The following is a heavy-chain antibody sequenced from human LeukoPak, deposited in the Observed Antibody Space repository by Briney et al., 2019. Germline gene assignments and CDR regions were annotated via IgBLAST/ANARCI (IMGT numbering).Heavy chain of an antibody. CDR1: GFTFSSYA. D-gene: IGHD3-10*01. CDR2: ISYDGSNK. Sequence: GGSLRLSCAASGFTFSSYAMHWVRQAPGKGLEWVAVISYDGSNKYYADSVKGRFTISRDNSKNTLYLQMNSLRAEDTAVYYCARELWFGYCDYWGQGTLVTVSS. J-gene: IGHJ4*02. V-gene: IGHV3-30-3*01. CDR3: ARELWFGYCDY.